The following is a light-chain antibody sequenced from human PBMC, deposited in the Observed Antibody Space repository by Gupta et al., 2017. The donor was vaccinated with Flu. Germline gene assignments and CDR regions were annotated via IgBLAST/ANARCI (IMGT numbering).Light chain of an antibody. V-gene: IGLV1-51*01. CDR2: DDD. J-gene: IGLJ3*02. Sequence: QPVLTHAPSESAAPGQKVTISYSGRRSNIEHNYVTWYQQYPVTAPKLLIYDDDKRPPGIPDRFSGSKSGTSATLGITGLQTGDEADYYCAAWDSSLTAVLFGGGTKLTVL. CDR1: RSNIEHNY. CDR3: AAWDSSLTAVL.